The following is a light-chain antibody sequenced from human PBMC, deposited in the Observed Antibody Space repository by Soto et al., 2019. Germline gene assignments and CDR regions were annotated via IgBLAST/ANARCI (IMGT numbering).Light chain of an antibody. CDR3: SSITSTSTYV. V-gene: IGLV2-14*01. J-gene: IGLJ1*01. CDR2: EVN. CDR1: SSDIGAYDY. Sequence: QSALTQPASLSGSPGQSITISCTGTSSDIGAYDYVSWFQQHPGKAPKLMISEVNNRPSGVSNRFSGSKSGNTASLTISGLQAEDEADYYCSSITSTSTYVFGAGTKVTVL.